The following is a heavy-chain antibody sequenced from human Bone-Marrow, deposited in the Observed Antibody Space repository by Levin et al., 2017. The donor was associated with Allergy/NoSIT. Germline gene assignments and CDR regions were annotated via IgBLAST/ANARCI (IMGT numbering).Heavy chain of an antibody. Sequence: GGSLRLSCAASGFTFSSYSMNWVRQAPGKGLEWVSYISSSSSTIYYADSVKGRFTISRDNAKNSLYLQMNSLRAEDTAVYYCAREEWDSSGYYYVFYYDYGMDVWGQGTTVTVSS. V-gene: IGHV3-48*04. D-gene: IGHD3-22*01. J-gene: IGHJ6*02. CDR1: GFTFSSYS. CDR3: AREEWDSSGYYYVFYYDYGMDV. CDR2: ISSSSSTI.